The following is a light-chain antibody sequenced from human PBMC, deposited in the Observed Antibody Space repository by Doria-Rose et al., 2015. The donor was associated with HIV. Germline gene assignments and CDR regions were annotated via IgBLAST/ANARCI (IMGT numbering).Light chain of an antibody. J-gene: IGKJ1*01. CDR3: QHFDKYFSWT. Sequence: DIRVTQSPSTLSASVGDRVTITCRASQSISNWLAWYQQEPGQAPKLLIYKASTLQSGVPSRFRGSGSGTEFTLTTNSLQPDDFATYYCQHFDKYFSWTFGHGTKVDIK. V-gene: IGKV1-5*03. CDR1: QSISNW. CDR2: KAS.